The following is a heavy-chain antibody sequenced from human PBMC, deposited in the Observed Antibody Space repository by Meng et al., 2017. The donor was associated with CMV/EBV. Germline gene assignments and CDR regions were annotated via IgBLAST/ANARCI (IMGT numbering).Heavy chain of an antibody. D-gene: IGHD3-22*01. CDR3: ATGSYDSSGYYYEGYFDY. V-gene: IGHV1-24*01. CDR1: GYTLTELS. Sequence: QVQLVQSGAEVKKPGASAKVSCKVSGYTLTELSMHWVRQAPGKGLEWMGGFDPEDGETIYAQKFQGRVTMTEDTSTDTAYMELSSLRSEDTAVYYCATGSYDSSGYYYEGYFDYWGQGTLVTVSS. J-gene: IGHJ4*02. CDR2: FDPEDGET.